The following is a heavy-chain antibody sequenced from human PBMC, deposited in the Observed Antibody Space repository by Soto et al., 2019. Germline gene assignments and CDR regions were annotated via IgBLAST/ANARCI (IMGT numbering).Heavy chain of an antibody. V-gene: IGHV1-18*01. CDR1: GYTFINYG. D-gene: IGHD4-17*01. J-gene: IGHJ5*02. Sequence: ASVKVSCKASGYTFINYGSTWVRQAPGQGLEWMGWISAYNGNTNYAQKLQGRVTMTTDTSTSTAYMELTSLTSDDTAVYYCARADMATVAPFYPWGQGTLVTVSS. CDR3: ARADMATVAPFYP. CDR2: ISAYNGNT.